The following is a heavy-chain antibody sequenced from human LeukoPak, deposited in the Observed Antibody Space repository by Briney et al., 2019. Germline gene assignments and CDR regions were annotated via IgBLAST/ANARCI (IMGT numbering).Heavy chain of an antibody. CDR3: ARPNGSGSYYNRRYYYYMDV. J-gene: IGHJ6*03. V-gene: IGHV4-34*01. CDR2: INHSGST. D-gene: IGHD3-10*01. Sequence: SETLSLTCAVYGGSFSGYYWSWIRQPPGKGLEWIGEINHSGSTNYNPSLKSRVTISVDTSKNQFSLKLSSVTAADTAVYYCARPNGSGSYYNRRYYYYMDVWGKGTTVTISS. CDR1: GGSFSGYY.